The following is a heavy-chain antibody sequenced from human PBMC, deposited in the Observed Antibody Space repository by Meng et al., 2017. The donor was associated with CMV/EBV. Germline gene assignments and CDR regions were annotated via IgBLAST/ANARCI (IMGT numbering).Heavy chain of an antibody. V-gene: IGHV3-7*03. J-gene: IGHJ6*02. D-gene: IGHD3-10*01. CDR3: ARDLAAGAIHYGSGSRRGMDV. CDR1: GFTFSSYW. CDR2: IKQDGSEK. Sequence: GESLKISCAASGFTFSSYWMSWVRQAPGKGLEWVANIKQDGSEKYYVDSVKGRFTISRDNAKNSLYLQMNSLRAEDTAVYYCARDLAAGAIHYGSGSRRGMDVWGQGTTVTVSS.